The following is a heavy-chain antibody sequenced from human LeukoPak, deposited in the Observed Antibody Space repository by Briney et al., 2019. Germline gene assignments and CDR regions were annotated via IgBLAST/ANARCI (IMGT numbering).Heavy chain of an antibody. CDR1: GYTFTSYA. J-gene: IGHJ5*02. D-gene: IGHD3-10*01. V-gene: IGHV7-4-1*02. Sequence: GASVKVSCKASGYTFTSYAMNWVRQAPGQGLEWMGWINTNTGNPTYAQGFTGRFVFSLDTSVSTAYLQISSLKAEDAAVYYCARVSGGSGSRKLYWFDPWGQGTLVTVSS. CDR2: INTNTGNP. CDR3: ARVSGGSGSRKLYWFDP.